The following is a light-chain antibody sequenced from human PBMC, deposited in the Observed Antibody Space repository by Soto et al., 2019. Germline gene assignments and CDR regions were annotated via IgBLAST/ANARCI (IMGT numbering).Light chain of an antibody. J-gene: IGLJ1*01. V-gene: IGLV2-8*01. Sequence: QSALTQPPSASGSPGQSVTISCTGAGTDVGQYNYVSWYQQHPGKAPKLLIHHVSRRPSGVPARFSGSKSGNTASLTVSGLQTEDEADYYCQSYDSTLSARYVFGTGTKVTVL. CDR3: QSYDSTLSARYV. CDR2: HVS. CDR1: GTDVGQYNY.